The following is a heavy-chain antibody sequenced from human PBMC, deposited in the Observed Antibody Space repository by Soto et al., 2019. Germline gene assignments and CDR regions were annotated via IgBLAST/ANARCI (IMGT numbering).Heavy chain of an antibody. CDR1: GGSVSSGSYY. J-gene: IGHJ4*02. Sequence: QVQLQESGPGLAKPSETLSLTCTVSGGSVSSGSYYWSWIRQPPGKGLEWIGYIYYSGSTNYNPSLKSRVTISVDTSKNQFSLKLSSVTAADTAVYYCAREDYDILTGYSYWGQGTLVTVSS. D-gene: IGHD3-9*01. CDR2: IYYSGST. V-gene: IGHV4-61*01. CDR3: AREDYDILTGYSY.